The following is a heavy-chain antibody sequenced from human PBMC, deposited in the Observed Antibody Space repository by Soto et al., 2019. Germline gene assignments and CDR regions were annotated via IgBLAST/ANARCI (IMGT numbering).Heavy chain of an antibody. J-gene: IGHJ4*02. Sequence: LSLTCAVYGGSFSGYYWSWIRQPPGKGLEWIGEITRSGSTNYNPSLKSRATISVDTSKQLFSLSLTSVTAADTAVYFCVRALAAVQEWGQGTLVTVSS. CDR2: ITRSGST. D-gene: IGHD6-13*01. CDR1: GGSFSGYY. CDR3: VRALAAVQE. V-gene: IGHV4-34*01.